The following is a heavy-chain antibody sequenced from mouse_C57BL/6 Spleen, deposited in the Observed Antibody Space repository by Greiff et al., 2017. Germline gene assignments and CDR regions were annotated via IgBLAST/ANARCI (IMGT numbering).Heavy chain of an antibody. D-gene: IGHD2-1*01. V-gene: IGHV2-2*01. CDR3: SRNGGDYYGTEGFAY. Sequence: QVQLQQSGPGLVQPSQSLSITCTVSGFSLTSYGVHWVRQSPGKGLEWLGVIWSGGSTAYNAAFISRLSISKDNSKSQVFFKMNSLQADDTAIYYCSRNGGDYYGTEGFAYWGLGTLVTVSA. CDR1: GFSLTSYG. CDR2: IWSGGST. J-gene: IGHJ3*01.